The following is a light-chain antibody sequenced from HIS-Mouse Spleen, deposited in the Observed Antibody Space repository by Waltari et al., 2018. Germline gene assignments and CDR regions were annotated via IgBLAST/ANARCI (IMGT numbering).Light chain of an antibody. J-gene: IGKJ3*01. V-gene: IGKV1-39*01. CDR2: AAS. Sequence: DLQMTQSPSSLSASVGDRVTITCRASQSISSYLNWYQQKPGKAPKPLIYAASSLQSGVPSRFSGSGSGTDFTLTISSLQPEDFATYYCQQSYSTPFTFGPGTKVDIK. CDR1: QSISSY. CDR3: QQSYSTPFT.